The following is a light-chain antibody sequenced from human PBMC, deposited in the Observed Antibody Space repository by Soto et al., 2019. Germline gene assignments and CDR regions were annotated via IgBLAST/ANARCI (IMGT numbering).Light chain of an antibody. CDR3: HKYNAYPYT. J-gene: IGKJ2*01. Sequence: DIQMTQSPSTLSASVGDRVSITCRASHSIGTWLAWHQHKPGKAPKSLINKASNLETVFPSRFNGSESGTEFTLTISSVQADDFATYFCHKYNAYPYTFGQETKLEIK. CDR1: HSIGTW. V-gene: IGKV1-5*03. CDR2: KAS.